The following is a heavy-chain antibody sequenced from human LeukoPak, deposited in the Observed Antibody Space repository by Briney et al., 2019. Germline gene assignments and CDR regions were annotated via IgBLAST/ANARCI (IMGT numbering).Heavy chain of an antibody. CDR3: TRHTSPTFDY. V-gene: IGHV1-8*01. CDR1: GYTFTSHD. Sequence: ASVKVSCKASGYTFTSHDINWVRQASGQGPEWMGWINPSTGDRGYEQKFQGRVTITRSTSMNTAYMELSSLRSEDTAVYYCTRHTSPTFDYWGQGTLVTVSS. J-gene: IGHJ4*02. D-gene: IGHD2-2*01. CDR2: INPSTGDR.